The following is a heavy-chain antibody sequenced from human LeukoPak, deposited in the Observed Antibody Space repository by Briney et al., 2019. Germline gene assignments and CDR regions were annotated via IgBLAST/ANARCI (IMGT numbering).Heavy chain of an antibody. CDR2: ISGSGGST. J-gene: IGHJ4*02. V-gene: IGHV3-23*01. Sequence: GGSLRLSCAASGFTFSSYAMSWVRQAPGKGLEWVSAISGSGGSTYYADSVKGRFTISRDNSKNTLYLQMNSLRAEDTAVYYCAKHLYGSGSYYTFDYWGQGTLVTVSS. D-gene: IGHD3-10*01. CDR1: GFTFSSYA. CDR3: AKHLYGSGSYYTFDY.